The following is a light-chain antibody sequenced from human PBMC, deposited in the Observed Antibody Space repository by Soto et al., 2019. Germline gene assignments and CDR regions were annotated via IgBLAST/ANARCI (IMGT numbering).Light chain of an antibody. V-gene: IGKV3-20*01. Sequence: EIVLTQSPGTLSLSPGERVTLSGRASQSVSNCYLAWHQQKPGQAPRLLIYGASSRPTGIPDRLSGSGSGTDFTLTISRLEPEDSAVYYCQQYGTSPYTFGQGTKLEL. CDR2: GAS. J-gene: IGKJ2*01. CDR3: QQYGTSPYT. CDR1: QSVSNCY.